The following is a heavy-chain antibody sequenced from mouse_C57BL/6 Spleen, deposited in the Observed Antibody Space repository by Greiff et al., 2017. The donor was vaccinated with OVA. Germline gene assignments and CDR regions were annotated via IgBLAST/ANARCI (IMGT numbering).Heavy chain of an antibody. D-gene: IGHD5-5*01. V-gene: IGHV1-82*01. CDR2: IYPGDGDT. J-gene: IGHJ1*03. CDR1: GYAFSSSW. Sequence: QVQLQQSGPELVKPGASVKISCKASGYAFSSSWMNWVKQRPGKGLEWIGRIYPGDGDTNYNGKFKGKATLTADKSSSTAYMQLSSLTSEDSAVYFCARGAGTTSWYFDVWGTGTTVTVSS. CDR3: ARGAGTTSWYFDV.